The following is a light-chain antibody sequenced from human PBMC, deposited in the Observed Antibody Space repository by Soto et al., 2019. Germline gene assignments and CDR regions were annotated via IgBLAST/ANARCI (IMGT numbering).Light chain of an antibody. Sequence: ERVMTQSPATLSVSPGERATLSCRASESVTTKLAWYQQKPGQAPRLLIFDASTRATGIPARFRGSGSGTEFTLTISSLQSEDFAVYYCQQYNNWPWTFGQGTKVEIK. V-gene: IGKV3-15*01. CDR3: QQYNNWPWT. CDR2: DAS. J-gene: IGKJ1*01. CDR1: ESVTTK.